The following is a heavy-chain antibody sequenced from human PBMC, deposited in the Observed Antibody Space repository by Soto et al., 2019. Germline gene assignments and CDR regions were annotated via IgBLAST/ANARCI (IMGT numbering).Heavy chain of an antibody. J-gene: IGHJ4*02. Sequence: SETLSLTCTASGDSMSTYYWNWIRQPPGKGLEWIGYIYSSGSANYNPSLKSRVAISIDTSKKQFSLNLTSVTAADTAVYYCASAFGGWXPDSWGQGTLVTVSS. CDR1: GDSMSTYY. CDR3: ASAFGGWXPDS. D-gene: IGHD6-19*01. V-gene: IGHV4-59*01. CDR2: IYSSGSA.